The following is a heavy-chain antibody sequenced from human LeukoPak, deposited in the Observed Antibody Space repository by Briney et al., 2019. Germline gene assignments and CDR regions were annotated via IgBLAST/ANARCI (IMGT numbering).Heavy chain of an antibody. CDR3: ARESYSSSLWYYYYYMDV. CDR2: INSDGSST. D-gene: IGHD6-13*01. J-gene: IGHJ6*03. CDR1: GFTVSSNY. Sequence: GGSLRLSCAASGFTVSSNYMSWVRQAPGKGLVWVSRINSDGSSTSYADSVKGRFTISRDNAKNTLYLQMNSLRAEDTAVYYCARESYSSSLWYYYYYMDVWGKGTTVTVSS. V-gene: IGHV3-74*01.